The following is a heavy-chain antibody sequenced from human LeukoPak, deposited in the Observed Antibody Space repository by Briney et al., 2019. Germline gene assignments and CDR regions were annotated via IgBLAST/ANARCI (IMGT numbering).Heavy chain of an antibody. J-gene: IGHJ3*02. V-gene: IGHV1-69*05. D-gene: IGHD2-15*01. CDR3: AREQVDIVVVVAAKRTPLDAFDI. CDR1: GGTFSSYA. CDR2: IIPIFGTG. Sequence: ASVKVSCKASGGTFSSYAISWVRQAPGQGLEWMGRIIPIFGTGNYAQKFQGRVTITTEESTCKDYMELSSLRSEDTAVYYCAREQVDIVVVVAAKRTPLDAFDIWGQGTMVTVSS.